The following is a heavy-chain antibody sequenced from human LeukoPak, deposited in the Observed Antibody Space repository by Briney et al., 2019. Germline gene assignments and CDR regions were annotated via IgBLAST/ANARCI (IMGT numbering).Heavy chain of an antibody. Sequence: AGGSLRLSCEASGITISHYAMSWVRQAPGKGLEWIGSIYYSGSTYYNPSLKSRVTISVDTSKNQFSLKLSSVTAADTAVYYCARQVSSGPDAFDIWGQGTMVTVSS. CDR1: GITISHYA. D-gene: IGHD3-3*01. V-gene: IGHV4-39*01. J-gene: IGHJ3*02. CDR2: IYYSGST. CDR3: ARQVSSGPDAFDI.